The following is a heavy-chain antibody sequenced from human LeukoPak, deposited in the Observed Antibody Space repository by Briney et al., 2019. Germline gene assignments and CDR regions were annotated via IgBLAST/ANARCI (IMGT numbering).Heavy chain of an antibody. CDR3: AKDRETGSSAWYYDF. CDR2: VSSSGGST. CDR1: GFTFSSYA. J-gene: IGHJ4*02. Sequence: GGSLRLSCAASGFTFSSYAMSWVRPAPGKGLERVSGVSSSGGSTYYADSVKGRFTISRDNSKNTLYLQMDSLRAEDSALYYCAKDRETGSSAWYYDFWGQGTLVTVSS. V-gene: IGHV3-23*01. D-gene: IGHD6-13*01.